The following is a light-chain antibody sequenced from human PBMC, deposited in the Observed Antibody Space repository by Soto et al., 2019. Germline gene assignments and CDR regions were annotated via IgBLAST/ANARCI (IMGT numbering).Light chain of an antibody. J-gene: IGLJ3*02. CDR1: SSDVGTYNL. Sequence: QSALTQPASVSGSPGQSITISCTGTSSDVGTYNLVSWYQQHPGRAPKLIIYEVDSRTSGISDRFSGSKSGNTASLTISGLQPEYEADYYCSSFTNTNSLEDWVFGVGTKVTVL. CDR3: SSFTNTNSLEDWV. V-gene: IGLV2-14*02. CDR2: EVD.